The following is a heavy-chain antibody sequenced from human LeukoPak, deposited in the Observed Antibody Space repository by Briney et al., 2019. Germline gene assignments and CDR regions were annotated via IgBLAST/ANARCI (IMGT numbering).Heavy chain of an antibody. CDR2: FDPEDGET. D-gene: IGHD3-10*01. J-gene: IGHJ4*02. CDR3: ATATRFYGSGSYQD. CDR1: GYTLTELS. Sequence: ASVKVSCKVSGYTLTELSMHWVRQAPGKGLEWMGGFDPEDGETIYAQKFQGRVTMTEDTSTDTAYMELSSLRSEDTAVYYCATATRFYGSGSYQDWGQGTLVTVSS. V-gene: IGHV1-24*01.